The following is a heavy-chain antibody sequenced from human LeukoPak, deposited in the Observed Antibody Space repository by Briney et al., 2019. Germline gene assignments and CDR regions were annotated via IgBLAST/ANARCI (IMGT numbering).Heavy chain of an antibody. J-gene: IGHJ4*02. CDR3: ARMAGRTVDH. CDR2: IFPTGST. Sequence: SQTLSLTCTVSGVSVSTDGYSWAWIRQAPQKGLEWIGYIFPTGSTSHNPSLKSRLTISLERSNNQFSLSLNSVSAADTAVYYCARMAGRTVDHWGQGTLVTVTS. V-gene: IGHV4-30-2*01. CDR1: GVSVSTDGYS. D-gene: IGHD5-24*01.